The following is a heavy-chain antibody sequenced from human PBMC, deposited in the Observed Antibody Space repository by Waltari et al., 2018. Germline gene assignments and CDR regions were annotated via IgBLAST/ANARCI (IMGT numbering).Heavy chain of an antibody. D-gene: IGHD1-26*01. CDR3: ARDSGYSGSSFDAFDI. CDR1: GGPFSSSA. J-gene: IGHJ3*02. V-gene: IGHV1-69*13. CDR2: NIPIVGTA. Sequence: QVQLVQSGAEVKKPGSSVKVSCKASGGPFSSSAISWVRQAPGQGLEWMGGNIPIVGTANYAQKFQGRGTITADESTSTAYMELSSLRSEDTAVYYCARDSGYSGSSFDAFDIWGQGTMVTVSS.